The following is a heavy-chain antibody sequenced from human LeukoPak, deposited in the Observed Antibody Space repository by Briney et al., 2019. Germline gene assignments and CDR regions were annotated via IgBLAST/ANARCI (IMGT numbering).Heavy chain of an antibody. CDR1: GGSISSYY. J-gene: IGHJ4*02. CDR3: ARLNSGWPLDY. V-gene: IGHV4-4*07. CDR2: IYASGST. D-gene: IGHD5-12*01. Sequence: SETLSLTCTVSGGSISSYYWNWIRQPAGKGLEWIGRIYASGSTNCNPSLKSRVTMSVDTSKNQSSLKLSSVTAADTAVYYCARLNSGWPLDYWGQGTLVTVSS.